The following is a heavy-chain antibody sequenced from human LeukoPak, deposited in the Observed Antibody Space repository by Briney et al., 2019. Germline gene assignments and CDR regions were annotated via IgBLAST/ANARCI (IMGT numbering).Heavy chain of an antibody. CDR3: ARVVVGSGSYKFDY. D-gene: IGHD3-10*01. CDR2: IYYSGST. V-gene: IGHV4-30-4*01. Sequence: PSETLSLTCTVSGGSISSGDYYWSWIRQPPGTGLEWIGYIYYSGSTYYDPSLKSRVTISVDTSKNQFSLKLSSVTAADTAVYYCARVVVGSGSYKFDYWGQGTLVTVSS. J-gene: IGHJ4*02. CDR1: GGSISSGDYY.